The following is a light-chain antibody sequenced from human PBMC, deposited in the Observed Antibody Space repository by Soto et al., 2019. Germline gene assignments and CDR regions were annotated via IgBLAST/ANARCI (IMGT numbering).Light chain of an antibody. CDR3: AAWDDSLKGVV. Sequence: QAVVTQPPSASGTPGQRVTISCSGSSSNIGGNIVNWYQQLPGTAPKLLIFGNDQRPSWVPDRFSGSKSGASASLAISGLQTEDEANYYCAAWDDSLKGVVFVGGTKLTVL. CDR1: SSNIGGNI. CDR2: GND. V-gene: IGLV1-44*01. J-gene: IGLJ2*01.